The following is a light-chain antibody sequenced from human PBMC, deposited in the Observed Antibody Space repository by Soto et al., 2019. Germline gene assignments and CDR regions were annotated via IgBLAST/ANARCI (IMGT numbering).Light chain of an antibody. CDR2: GAS. V-gene: IGKV3-15*01. Sequence: EIVMTQSPVTLSVSPGERATLSCTASQSVNNNVAWYQQKPGQAPRLLIYGASTRATGIPARFSGSGSGTEFTLTISSLQSEDFAVYYCQQYNNWPSWTFGQGTKVDIK. J-gene: IGKJ1*01. CDR3: QQYNNWPSWT. CDR1: QSVNNN.